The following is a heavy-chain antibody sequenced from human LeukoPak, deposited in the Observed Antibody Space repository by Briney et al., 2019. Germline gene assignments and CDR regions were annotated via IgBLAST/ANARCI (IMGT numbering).Heavy chain of an antibody. CDR1: GGSISSDY. J-gene: IGHJ4*02. V-gene: IGHV4-4*07. CDR3: ARATEFSSGWLLDY. D-gene: IGHD6-19*01. Sequence: SETLSLTCTVSGGSISSDYWGWIGQPAEKGLEWIGRIYTSGSTNYNPSLKSRVTMSVDTSKNQFSLKLSSVTAADTAVYYCARATEFSSGWLLDYWGQGTLVTVSS. CDR2: IYTSGST.